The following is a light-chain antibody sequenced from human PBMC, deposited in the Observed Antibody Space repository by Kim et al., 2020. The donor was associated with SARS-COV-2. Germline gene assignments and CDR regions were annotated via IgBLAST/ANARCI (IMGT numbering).Light chain of an antibody. CDR2: GAS. V-gene: IGKV3-20*01. Sequence: IVLTQSPGTLSLSPGERATLSCRASRHVDNNFLAWYQHRPGQPPRLLIYGASSRAADIPDRFSGRGSGTDFTLTISGLEREDSALYYCQKYGTSPPYTFGQGTKLEI. CDR3: QKYGTSPPYT. J-gene: IGKJ2*01. CDR1: RHVDNNF.